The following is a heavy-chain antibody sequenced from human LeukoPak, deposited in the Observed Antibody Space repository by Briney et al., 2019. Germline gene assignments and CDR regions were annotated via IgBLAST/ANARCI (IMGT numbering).Heavy chain of an antibody. D-gene: IGHD4-11*01. J-gene: IGHJ4*02. V-gene: IGHV3-53*01. CDR2: IYSGGST. Sequence: PGGSLRLSCAASGFTVSNNYTSWVRQAPGKGLEWVSVIYSGGSTYYADSVKGRFTISRDNSKNTLYLQMNSLRAEDTAVYYCARDGGYSTLAFDYWGQGTLVTVSS. CDR1: GFTVSNNY. CDR3: ARDGGYSTLAFDY.